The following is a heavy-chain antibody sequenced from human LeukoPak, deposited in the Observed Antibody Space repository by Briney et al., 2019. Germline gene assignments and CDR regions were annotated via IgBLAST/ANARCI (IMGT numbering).Heavy chain of an antibody. V-gene: IGHV3-23*01. CDR2: ISDSGGTT. J-gene: IGHJ4*02. D-gene: IGHD3-10*01. CDR1: GFTFGSYA. CDR3: AKEPTPGGAFYFDS. Sequence: GGSLRLSCAASGFTFGSYAMSWVRQAPGKGLEWVSTISDSGGTTYFADSVKGRFTISRGNSKNTLNLQMNSLRAEDTALYYCAKEPTPGGAFYFDSWGQGTLVTVSS.